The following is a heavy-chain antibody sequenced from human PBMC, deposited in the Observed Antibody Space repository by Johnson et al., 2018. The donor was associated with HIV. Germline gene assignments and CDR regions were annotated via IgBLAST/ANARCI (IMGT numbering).Heavy chain of an antibody. V-gene: IGHV3-30*04. D-gene: IGHD6-6*01. CDR2: ISYDGSNK. J-gene: IGHJ3*02. CDR1: GFTFSSYA. CDR3: AREYSSLSQGAFDI. Sequence: QVQLVESGGGVVQPGRSLRLSCAASGFTFSSYAMHWVRQAPGKGLEWVAVISYDGSNKYYADSVKGRFTISRDNSKNTLYLQMNSLRAEDTAVHYCAREYSSLSQGAFDIWGQGTMVTVSS.